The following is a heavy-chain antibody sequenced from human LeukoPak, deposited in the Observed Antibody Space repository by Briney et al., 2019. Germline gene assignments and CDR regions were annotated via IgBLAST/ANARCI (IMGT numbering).Heavy chain of an antibody. V-gene: IGHV3-7*01. Sequence: PGGSLRLSCGASGFTFSNYWLSWVRQAPGKGLEWVAKIKQDGSAKYYVDSVKGRFTISRDNGENSLSLQMNSLRAEDTAVYYCAREYFSGSGGNFDYWGQGTLVTVSS. J-gene: IGHJ4*02. CDR1: GFTFSNYW. D-gene: IGHD3-10*01. CDR2: IKQDGSAK. CDR3: AREYFSGSGGNFDY.